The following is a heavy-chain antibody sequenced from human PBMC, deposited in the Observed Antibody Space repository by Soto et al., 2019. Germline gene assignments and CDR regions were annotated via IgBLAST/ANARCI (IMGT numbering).Heavy chain of an antibody. CDR2: MNPNSGSI. J-gene: IGHJ4*02. CDR1: GYTFTSYY. Sequence: VHLAQSGAEVKKPGASVTISCRASGYTFTSYYIHWVRQAPGQGLEWMGVMNPNSGSITYAQKFEGRVAMTRDTSTATVYLEVSGLTSDDTAVYFCAIYHLELFRFDYWGQGTLVTVSS. V-gene: IGHV1-46*01. CDR3: AIYHLELFRFDY. D-gene: IGHD2-2*01.